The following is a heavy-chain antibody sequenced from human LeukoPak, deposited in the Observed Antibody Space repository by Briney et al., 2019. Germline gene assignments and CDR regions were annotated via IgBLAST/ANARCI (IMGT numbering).Heavy chain of an antibody. V-gene: IGHV3-30*18. CDR3: AKESIYCSSTSCYTRNYYYGMDV. D-gene: IGHD2-2*02. CDR2: ISYDGSNK. CDR1: GSTFSSYG. Sequence: GGSLRLSCAASGSTFSSYGMHWVRQAPGKGLEWVAVISYDGSNKYYADSVKGRFTISRDNSKNTLYLQMNSLRAEDTAVYYCAKESIYCSSTSCYTRNYYYGMDVWGQGTTVTVSS. J-gene: IGHJ6*02.